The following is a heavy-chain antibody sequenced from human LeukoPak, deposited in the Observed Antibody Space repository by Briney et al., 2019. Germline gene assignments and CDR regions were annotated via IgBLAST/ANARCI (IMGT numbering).Heavy chain of an antibody. J-gene: IGHJ4*02. Sequence: ASVKVSCKASGYTFTSNHIHWVRQAPGQGLEWMGMIYPRDGSTSYAQKFQGRVTVTRDTSTSTVHIELSGLRSEDTAVYYCARDQEGFDYWGQGTLVTVSS. CDR1: GYTFTSNH. CDR3: ARDQEGFDY. V-gene: IGHV1-46*01. CDR2: IYPRDGST.